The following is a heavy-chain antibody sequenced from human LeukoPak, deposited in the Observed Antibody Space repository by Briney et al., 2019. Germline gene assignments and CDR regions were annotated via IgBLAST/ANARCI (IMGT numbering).Heavy chain of an antibody. V-gene: IGHV3-30*04. J-gene: IGHJ6*04. CDR1: GFTFSNYA. CDR2: ISYDGSNK. Sequence: GGSLRLSCAASGFTFSNYAMHWVRQAPGKGLEWVAVISYDGSNKYYTDSVKGRFTISRDNAKNSLYLQMNSLRAEDTAVYYCAELGITMIGGVWGKGTTVTISS. D-gene: IGHD3-10*02. CDR3: AELGITMIGGV.